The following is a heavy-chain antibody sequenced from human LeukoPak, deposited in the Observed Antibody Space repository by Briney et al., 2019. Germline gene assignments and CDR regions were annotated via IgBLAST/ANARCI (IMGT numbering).Heavy chain of an antibody. CDR3: ARGPRITIFGVVMANDAFDI. J-gene: IGHJ3*02. CDR1: GYTFTGYY. D-gene: IGHD3-3*01. CDR2: INPNSGGT. V-gene: IGHV1-2*02. Sequence: ASVKVSCKASGYTFTGYYMHWVRQAPGQGLEWMGWINPNSGGTNYAQKFQGRVIMTRDTSSSTAYMELSRLRFDDTVVYYCARGPRITIFGVVMANDAFDIWGQGTMVTVSS.